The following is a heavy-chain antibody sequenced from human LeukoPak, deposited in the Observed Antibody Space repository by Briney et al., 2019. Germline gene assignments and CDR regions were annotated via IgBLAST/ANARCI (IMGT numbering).Heavy chain of an antibody. CDR1: GFTFSSYA. CDR3: ARGSSGSSCLDH. Sequence: GGSLRLSCAASGFTFSSYAMHWVRQAPGKGLEWVAVISYDGSNKYYADSVKGRFTISRDNSKNTLYLQMNSLRAEDTAVYYCARGSSGSSCLDHWGQGTLVTVSS. V-gene: IGHV3-30*04. J-gene: IGHJ4*02. D-gene: IGHD6-13*01. CDR2: ISYDGSNK.